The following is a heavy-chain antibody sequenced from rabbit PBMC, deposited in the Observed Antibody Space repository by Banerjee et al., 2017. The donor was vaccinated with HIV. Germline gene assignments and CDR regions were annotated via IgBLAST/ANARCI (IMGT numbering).Heavy chain of an antibody. V-gene: IGHV1S45*01. D-gene: IGHD6-1*01. CDR2: IYAGSSGST. CDR1: GFSFSSSYW. CDR3: ARSYTYGYAGYAYPIDYFNL. J-gene: IGHJ4*01. Sequence: EESGGGLVQPEGSLTLTCTASGFSFSSSYWICWVRQAPGKGMEWIACIYAGSSGSTYYAGWAKGRFTISKTSSTTVTLQMTSLTAADRATYFCARSYTYGYAGYAYPIDYFNLWGPGTLVTVS.